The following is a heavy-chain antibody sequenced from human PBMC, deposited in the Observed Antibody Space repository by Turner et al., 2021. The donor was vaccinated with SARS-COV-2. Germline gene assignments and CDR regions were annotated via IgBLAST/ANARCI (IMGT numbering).Heavy chain of an antibody. Sequence: EVQLVESGGGLIQPGGSLRLSCAASGFTVSSNYMSWVRQARGKGLEWVSVIYSGGSTFYSDSVKGRFTISRDNSKNTLYLQMNSLRAEDTAVYYCARGGHYYYGLDVWGQGTTVTVSS. D-gene: IGHD3-10*01. J-gene: IGHJ6*02. CDR3: ARGGHYYYGLDV. V-gene: IGHV3-53*01. CDR1: GFTVSSNY. CDR2: IYSGGST.